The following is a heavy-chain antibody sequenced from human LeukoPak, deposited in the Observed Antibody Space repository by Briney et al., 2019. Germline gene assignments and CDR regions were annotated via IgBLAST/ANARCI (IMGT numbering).Heavy chain of an antibody. V-gene: IGHV1-46*01. CDR1: GYTFTSYY. CDR3: ARGLAWFGELLVY. CDR2: INPSGGST. Sequence: ASVKVSCKASGYTFTSYYMHWVRQAPGQGLEWMGIINPSGGSTSYAQKFQGRVTMTRNTSISTAYMELSSLRSEDTAVYYCARGLAWFGELLVYWGQGTLVTVSS. J-gene: IGHJ4*02. D-gene: IGHD3-10*01.